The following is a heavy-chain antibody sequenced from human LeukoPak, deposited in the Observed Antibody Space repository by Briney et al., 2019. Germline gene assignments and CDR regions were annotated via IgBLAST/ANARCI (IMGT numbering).Heavy chain of an antibody. CDR2: IYTSGST. CDR3: ARELGYCSSTSCYLDP. V-gene: IGHV4-61*02. Sequence: SSQTLSLTCTVSGGSISSGSYYWRWIRQPAGKGREWIVRIYTSGSTNYNPSLKSRVTISVDTSKNQFSLKLSSVTAADTAVYYCARELGYCSSTSCYLDPWGQGTLVTVSS. J-gene: IGHJ5*02. D-gene: IGHD2-2*01. CDR1: GGSISSGSYY.